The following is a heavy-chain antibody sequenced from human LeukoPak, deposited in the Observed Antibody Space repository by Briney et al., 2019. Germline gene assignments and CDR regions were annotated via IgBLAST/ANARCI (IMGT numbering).Heavy chain of an antibody. Sequence: GGSLRLSCAASGFTFSSYAMSWVRQAPGKGLEWVSAISGSGGSTYYADSVKGRSAISRDNSKNTLYLQMDSLRVEDTAVYHCAKTNGYYDYWGRGTLVTVSS. CDR3: AKTNGYYDY. D-gene: IGHD3-22*01. CDR1: GFTFSSYA. V-gene: IGHV3-23*01. J-gene: IGHJ4*02. CDR2: ISGSGGST.